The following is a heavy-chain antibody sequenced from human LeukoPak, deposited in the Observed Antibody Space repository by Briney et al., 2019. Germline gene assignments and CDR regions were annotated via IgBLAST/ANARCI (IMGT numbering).Heavy chain of an antibody. CDR2: ISGSGGST. J-gene: IGHJ4*02. Sequence: GGSLRLSCAASGFTFSSYAMSWVRQAPGKGLEWVSAISGSGGSTYYADSVKGRFTISRDNSKNTLYLQMNSLRAEDTAVYYCASSTYYYGSGSYYRGDYFDYWGQGTLVTVSS. CDR1: GFTFSSYA. CDR3: ASSTYYYGSGSYYRGDYFDY. V-gene: IGHV3-23*01. D-gene: IGHD3-10*01.